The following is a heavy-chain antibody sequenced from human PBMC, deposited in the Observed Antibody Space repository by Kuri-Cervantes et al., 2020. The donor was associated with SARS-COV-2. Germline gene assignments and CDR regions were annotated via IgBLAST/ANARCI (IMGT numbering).Heavy chain of an antibody. D-gene: IGHD2-8*01. Sequence: SVKVSCKASGGTFSSYAISWVRQAPGQGLEWMGGTIPIFGTANYAQKFQGRVTITADESTSTAYMELRSLRSDDTAVYYCARTDIVLMVYAIFREDYWGQGTLVTVSS. CDR2: TIPIFGTA. CDR3: ARTDIVLMVYAIFREDY. J-gene: IGHJ4*02. V-gene: IGHV1-69*13. CDR1: GGTFSSYA.